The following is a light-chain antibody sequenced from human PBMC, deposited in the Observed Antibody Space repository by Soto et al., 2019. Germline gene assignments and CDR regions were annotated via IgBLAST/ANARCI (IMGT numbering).Light chain of an antibody. CDR3: QQYNNWPRAT. CDR1: QSVSSSY. J-gene: IGKJ4*01. CDR2: GAS. V-gene: IGKV3-15*01. Sequence: EIVLTQSPGTLSLSPGERATLSCRASQSVSSSYLAWYQQKPGQAPRLLIYGASSRATGVPARFSGSGSGTEFNLTISSLQSEDFAVYYCQQYNNWPRATFGGGTKVDIK.